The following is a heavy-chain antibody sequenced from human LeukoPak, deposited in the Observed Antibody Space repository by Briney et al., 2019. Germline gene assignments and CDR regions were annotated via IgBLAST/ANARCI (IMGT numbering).Heavy chain of an antibody. CDR2: IYNSGLA. J-gene: IGHJ4*02. CDR1: GGSISTYY. Sequence: SETLSLTCTVSGGSISTYYWSWIRQPPGKELEWIGYIYNSGLANYNPSLKSRVTISVDASRNQFSLNLSSVTAADAAIYYCARHGGQYDFDYWGQGTLVTVSS. D-gene: IGHD3-16*01. CDR3: ARHGGQYDFDY. V-gene: IGHV4-59*08.